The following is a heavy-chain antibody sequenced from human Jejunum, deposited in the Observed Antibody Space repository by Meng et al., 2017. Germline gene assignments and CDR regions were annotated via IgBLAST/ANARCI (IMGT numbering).Heavy chain of an antibody. J-gene: IGHJ4*02. Sequence: SETLSLTCTVSGGSISSNSHYWGWIRQPPGKGLEWIGSISYSGSTFYNPSLRSRVTISLDTSKNQFSLNLSSVTAADTAVYYCARVPYYYGSGSFGDWGQGTLVTGAS. V-gene: IGHV4-39*07. CDR2: ISYSGST. CDR3: ARVPYYYGSGSFGD. CDR1: GGSISSNSHY. D-gene: IGHD3-10*01.